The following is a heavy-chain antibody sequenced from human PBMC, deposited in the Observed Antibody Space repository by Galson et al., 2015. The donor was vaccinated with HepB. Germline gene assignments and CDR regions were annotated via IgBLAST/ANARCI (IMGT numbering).Heavy chain of an antibody. J-gene: IGHJ4*02. CDR3: ARDIAIYTSGHDLGLDC. CDR2: ISWDGGST. D-gene: IGHD6-19*01. Sequence: CAASGFTVSSNYMSWVRQAPGKGLEWVSLISWDGGSTYYADSVKGRFTISRDNSKNSLYLQMNSLRTEDTALYYCARDIAIYTSGHDLGLDCWGQGTLVTVSS. CDR1: GFTVSSNY. V-gene: IGHV3-43*01.